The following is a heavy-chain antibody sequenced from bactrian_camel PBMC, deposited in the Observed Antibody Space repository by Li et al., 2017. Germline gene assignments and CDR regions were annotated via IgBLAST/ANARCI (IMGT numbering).Heavy chain of an antibody. Sequence: HVQLVESGGGSVQTGGSLRLTCVASGRTISNYCMAWFRQAPGKEREAVATIGNPGTTTYTDSAKGRFIISWDNAKNTLNLQMNGLKPEDTAMYYCAADFATQCVVNGIWIHYDYNYWGQGTQVTVS. D-gene: IGHD2*01. CDR3: AADFATQCVVNGIWIHYDYNY. CDR2: IGNPGTT. J-gene: IGHJ4*01. V-gene: IGHV3S57*01. CDR1: GRTISNYC.